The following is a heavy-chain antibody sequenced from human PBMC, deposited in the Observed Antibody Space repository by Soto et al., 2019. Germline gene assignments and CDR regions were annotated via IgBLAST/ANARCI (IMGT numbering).Heavy chain of an antibody. CDR2: INPSGGST. CDR1: GYPFTSYY. D-gene: IGHD6-19*01. Sequence: QVQLVQSGAEVRKPGASVKVSCKASGYPFTSYYLYWVRQAPGQGLEWMGIINPSGGSTDYAQNLQGRVTMTRDTSTSTVYMELSGLKSEDTAIYCCARVAAVAGKADSWGQGTLV. J-gene: IGHJ4*02. V-gene: IGHV1-46*01. CDR3: ARVAAVAGKADS.